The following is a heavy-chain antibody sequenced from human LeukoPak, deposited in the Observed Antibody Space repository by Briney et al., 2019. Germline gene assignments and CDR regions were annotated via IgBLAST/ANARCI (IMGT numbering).Heavy chain of an antibody. CDR2: IRSKAHSYAT. V-gene: IGHV3-73*01. CDR1: GFTFSGST. D-gene: IGHD3-3*01. CDR3: ARVEGPSIFGVIDY. J-gene: IGHJ4*02. Sequence: GGSLRLSCAASGFTFSGSTMHWVRQASGKGLEWIGRIRSKAHSYATAYSASVKGRFTISRDDSKNTAYLQMNSLKTEDTAVYFCARVEGPSIFGVIDYWGQGTLVTISS.